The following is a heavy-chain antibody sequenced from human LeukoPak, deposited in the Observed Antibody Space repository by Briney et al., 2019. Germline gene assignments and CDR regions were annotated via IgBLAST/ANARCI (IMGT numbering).Heavy chain of an antibody. CDR3: ASCIWIAVAGTGCAAFDI. CDR1: GYTFTSYA. V-gene: IGHV7-4-1*02. CDR2: INTNTGNP. Sequence: GASVKVSCKASGYTFTSYAMNWVRQAPGQGLEWMGWINTNTGNPTYAQGFTGRFVFSLDTSVSTAYLQISSLKAEDTAAYYCASCIWIAVAGTGCAAFDIWGQGTMVTVSS. D-gene: IGHD6-19*01. J-gene: IGHJ3*02.